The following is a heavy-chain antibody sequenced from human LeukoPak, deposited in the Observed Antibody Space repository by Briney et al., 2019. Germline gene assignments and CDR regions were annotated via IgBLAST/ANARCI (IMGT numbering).Heavy chain of an antibody. V-gene: IGHV3-7*04. D-gene: IGHD5-24*01. CDR1: GFTLSYYW. Sequence: GGSLRPSCAASGFTLSYYWMTWVRRAPGKGLEWVANIMQDGSEKYYVDSVKGRFTISRDNAKNSLYLQMNSLRAEDTAVYYCARHSAGYTTFFDYWGQGTLVTVSS. CDR2: IMQDGSEK. J-gene: IGHJ4*02. CDR3: ARHSAGYTTFFDY.